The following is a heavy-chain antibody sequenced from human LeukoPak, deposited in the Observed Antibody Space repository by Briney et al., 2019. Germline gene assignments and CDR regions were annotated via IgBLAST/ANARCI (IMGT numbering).Heavy chain of an antibody. CDR2: ISYDGSEK. CDR1: EFTFDNYA. D-gene: IGHD4-11*01. CDR3: ARDNSPMTTVSRTYYFFHLDV. Sequence: GRSLRLSCAASEFTFDNYAMHWVRQAPGKGLEWVAFISYDGSEKYYADSVKGRFTISRDDSKSTLYLHMNSLRADDTAVYYCARDNSPMTTVSRTYYFFHLDVWGEGTTVTVPS. V-gene: IGHV3-30-3*01. J-gene: IGHJ6*03.